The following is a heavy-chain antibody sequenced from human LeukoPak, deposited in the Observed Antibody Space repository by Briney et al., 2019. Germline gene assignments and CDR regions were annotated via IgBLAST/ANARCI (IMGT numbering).Heavy chain of an antibody. D-gene: IGHD6-13*01. CDR2: INPNSGGT. Sequence: ASVKVSCKASGYTFTGYYMHWVRQAPGQGLEWMGWINPNSGGTNYAQKFQGRVTMTRDTSISTAYMELSRLRSDDTAVYYCARDEGSSSWSQIANWGQGTLVTVSS. V-gene: IGHV1-2*02. CDR1: GYTFTGYY. J-gene: IGHJ4*02. CDR3: ARDEGSSSWSQIAN.